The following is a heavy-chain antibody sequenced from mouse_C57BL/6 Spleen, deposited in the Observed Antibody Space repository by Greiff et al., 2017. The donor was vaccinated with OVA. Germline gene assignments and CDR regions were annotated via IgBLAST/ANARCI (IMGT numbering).Heavy chain of an antibody. CDR2: IDPETGGT. CDR1: GYTFTDYE. D-gene: IGHD1-1*01. V-gene: IGHV1-15*01. J-gene: IGHJ3*01. Sequence: VKLQESGAELVRPGASVTLSCKASGYTFTDYEMHWVKQTPVHGLEWIGAIDPETGGTAYNQKFKGKAILTADKSSSTAYMELRSLTSEDSAVYYCTRWLRAYWGQGTLVTVSA. CDR3: TRWLRAY.